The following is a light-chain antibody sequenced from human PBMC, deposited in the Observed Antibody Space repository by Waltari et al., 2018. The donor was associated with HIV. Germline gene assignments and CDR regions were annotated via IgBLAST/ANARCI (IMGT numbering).Light chain of an antibody. V-gene: IGKV2-28*01. CDR3: MQALQTPRT. J-gene: IGKJ2*01. CDR2: LGS. Sequence: IVMTQSPLSLTVTPAESASISCRSSQSLLHKNGYNYLNWYLQKPGQSPQLLISLGSNRASGVPDRFSGSGSGTDFTLEISKLEAGDVGVYYCMQALQTPRTFGQGTKLETK. CDR1: QSLLHKNGYNY.